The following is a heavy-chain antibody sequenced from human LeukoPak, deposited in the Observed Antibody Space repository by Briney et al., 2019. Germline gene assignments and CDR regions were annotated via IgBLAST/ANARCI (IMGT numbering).Heavy chain of an antibody. J-gene: IGHJ4*02. CDR1: GGTFSSYA. D-gene: IGHD5-18*01. CDR2: IIPIFGTA. Sequence: SVKVSCKASGGTFSSYAISWVRQAPGQGLEWMGGIIPIFGTANYAQKFQGRVTITADKSTSTAYMELSSLRSEDTAVYYCARRAYSYGHGYYFDYWGQGTLVTVSS. V-gene: IGHV1-69*06. CDR3: ARRAYSYGHGYYFDY.